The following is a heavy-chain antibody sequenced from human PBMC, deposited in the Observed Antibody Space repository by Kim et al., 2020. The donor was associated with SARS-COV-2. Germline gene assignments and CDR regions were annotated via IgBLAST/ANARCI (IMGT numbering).Heavy chain of an antibody. V-gene: IGHV4-34*01. J-gene: IGHJ3*02. CDR2: INHSGST. CDR3: ARGPPLTVTTDAFDI. Sequence: SETLSLICAVYGGSFSGYYWSWIRQPPGKGLEWIGEINHSGSTNYNPSLKSRVTISVDTSKNQFSLKLSSVTAADTAVYYCARGPPLTVTTDAFDIWGQG. D-gene: IGHD4-17*01. CDR1: GGSFSGYY.